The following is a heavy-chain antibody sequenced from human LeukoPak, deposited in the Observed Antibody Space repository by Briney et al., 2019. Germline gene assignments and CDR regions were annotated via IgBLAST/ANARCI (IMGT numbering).Heavy chain of an antibody. CDR1: GGTFSSYA. Sequence: GASVKVSCKASGGTFSSYAISRVRQAPGQGLEWMGRIIPILGIANYAQKFQGRVTITADKSTSTAYMELSSLRSEDTAVYYCASSTSGYYDVLTGYQKFDYWGQGTLVTVSS. CDR3: ASSTSGYYDVLTGYQKFDY. V-gene: IGHV1-69*04. CDR2: IIPILGIA. J-gene: IGHJ4*02. D-gene: IGHD3-9*01.